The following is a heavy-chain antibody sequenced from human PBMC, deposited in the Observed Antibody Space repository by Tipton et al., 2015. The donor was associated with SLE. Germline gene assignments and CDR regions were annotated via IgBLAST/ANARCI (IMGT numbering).Heavy chain of an antibody. V-gene: IGHV4-39*02. CDR1: GGSITTRSYY. Sequence: TLSLTCIVSGGSITTRSYYWGWIRQPPGKGLEWIASISYSGATYYNPSLKSRVIISLDTSRNHFSLQLTSVTPEDTAVYYCARGFLYDGFQVWGQGTLVTVSS. J-gene: IGHJ1*01. CDR2: ISYSGAT. CDR3: ARGFLYDGFQV. D-gene: IGHD2-2*02.